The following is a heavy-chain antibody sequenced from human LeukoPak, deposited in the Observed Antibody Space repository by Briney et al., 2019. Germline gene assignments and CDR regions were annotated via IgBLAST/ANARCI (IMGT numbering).Heavy chain of an antibody. CDR3: ARTVAGTGTGTSLFDY. J-gene: IGHJ4*02. CDR1: GFTFSSYS. Sequence: GGSLRLSCAASGFTFSSYSMNWVRQAPGKGLEWVSSISSSSSYIYYADSVKGRFTISRDNAKNSLYLQMNSLRAEDTAVYYCARTVAGTGTGTSLFDYWGQGTLVTVSS. V-gene: IGHV3-21*01. D-gene: IGHD6-19*01. CDR2: ISSSSSYI.